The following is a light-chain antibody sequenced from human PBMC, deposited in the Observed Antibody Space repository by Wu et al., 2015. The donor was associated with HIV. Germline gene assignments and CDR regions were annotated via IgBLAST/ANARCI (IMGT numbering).Light chain of an antibody. V-gene: IGKV1-39*01. J-gene: IGKJ5*01. CDR2: AAS. CDR3: QQTYITPFT. CDR1: HTINHY. Sequence: DIQMTQSPSSLPPSVGDRVTITCRASHTINHYLNWYQQKPGKAPNLLIYAASNLQSGVASRFSGSGSGTDFTLTISSLQPEDFATYYCQQTYITPFTFGQGTRLEIK.